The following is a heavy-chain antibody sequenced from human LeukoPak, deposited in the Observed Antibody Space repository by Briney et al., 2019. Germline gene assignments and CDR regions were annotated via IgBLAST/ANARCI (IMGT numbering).Heavy chain of an antibody. CDR2: INPNSGGT. V-gene: IGHV1-2*04. D-gene: IGHD6-13*01. Sequence: ASVKVSCKASGYTFTGYYMHWVRQAPGQGLEWMGWINPNSGGTNYAQKFQGWVTMTRDTSISTAYMELSRLRSDDTAVYYCARDHQYSSSWYNYYYGMEVWGQGTTVTVSS. J-gene: IGHJ6*02. CDR1: GYTFTGYY. CDR3: ARDHQYSSSWYNYYYGMEV.